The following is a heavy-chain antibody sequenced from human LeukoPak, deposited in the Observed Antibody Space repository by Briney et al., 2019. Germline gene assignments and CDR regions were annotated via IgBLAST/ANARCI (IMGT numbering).Heavy chain of an antibody. V-gene: IGHV4-39*01. Sequence: SETLSLTCTVSGGSVSSSSFYWGWIRQPPGKGLEWIGSIYYSGSTYYNPSLKSRVTISVDTSKNRFSLRLSSVTAADTALHYCARLRYYSGSGPPWYFDYWGQGTLVTVSS. CDR3: ARLRYYSGSGPPWYFDY. J-gene: IGHJ4*02. D-gene: IGHD3-10*01. CDR1: GGSVSSSSFY. CDR2: IYYSGST.